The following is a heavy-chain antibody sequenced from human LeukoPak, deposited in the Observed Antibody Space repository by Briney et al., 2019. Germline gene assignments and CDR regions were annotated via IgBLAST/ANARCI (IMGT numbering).Heavy chain of an antibody. CDR2: INSDGSST. D-gene: IGHD1-1*01. Sequence: GGSLRLSCAASGFTFSSYWMHWVRQAPGKGLVWVSRINSDGSSTSYADSVKGRFTISRDNAKNTLYLQMNSLRAEDTAVYYCARAPGYGAAYYFDYWGQGTLVTVSS. V-gene: IGHV3-74*01. CDR3: ARAPGYGAAYYFDY. J-gene: IGHJ4*02. CDR1: GFTFSSYW.